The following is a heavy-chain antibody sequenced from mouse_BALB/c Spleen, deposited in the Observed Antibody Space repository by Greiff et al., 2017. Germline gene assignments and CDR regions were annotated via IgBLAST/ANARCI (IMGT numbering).Heavy chain of an antibody. CDR1: GYTFTSYY. D-gene: IGHD1-1*02. J-gene: IGHJ2*01. CDR3: TRYGRSFDY. Sequence: VQLQQSGAELVKPGASVKLSCKASGYTFTSYYMYWVKQRPGQGLEWIGEINPSNGGTNFNEKFKSKATLTVDKSSSTAYMQLSSLTSEDSAVYYCTRYGRSFDYWGQGTTLTVSS. CDR2: INPSNGGT. V-gene: IGHV1S81*02.